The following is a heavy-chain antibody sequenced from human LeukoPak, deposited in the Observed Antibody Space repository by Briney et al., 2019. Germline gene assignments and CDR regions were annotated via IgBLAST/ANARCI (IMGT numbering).Heavy chain of an antibody. CDR2: INHSGNT. V-gene: IGHV4-34*01. J-gene: IGHJ4*02. Sequence: SETLSLTCAVYGGSFRCYWWSWIRQPPGKGLEWIGEINHSGNTNYNPSLKSRVTISVDTSKNHFSLKLSSVTAADTAVYYCIRNFDYWGQGTLVTVSS. CDR3: IRNFDY. CDR1: GGSFRCYW.